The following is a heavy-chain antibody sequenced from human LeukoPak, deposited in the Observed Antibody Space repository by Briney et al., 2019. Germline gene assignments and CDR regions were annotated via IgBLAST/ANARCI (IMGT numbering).Heavy chain of an antibody. V-gene: IGHV4-34*01. D-gene: IGHD6-19*01. CDR2: INHSGST. Sequence: GSLRLSCAASGFTFSGSAMHWVRQPPGKGLEWIGEINHSGSTYYNPSLKSRVTILVDTSKKQFSLKVNSVTAADTAVYYCARAHTSGLRVTYWGQGILVTVSS. CDR1: GFTFSGSA. J-gene: IGHJ4*02. CDR3: ARAHTSGLRVTY.